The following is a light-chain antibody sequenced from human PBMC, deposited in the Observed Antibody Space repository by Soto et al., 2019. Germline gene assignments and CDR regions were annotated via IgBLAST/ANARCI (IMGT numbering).Light chain of an antibody. J-gene: IGKJ5*01. CDR3: QQRSNWLPIT. Sequence: EIVFTQSPATLSLSPGERATLSCRASQSVSSYLAWYQQKPGQAPRLLIYDASNRATGIPARFSGSGSGTDFTLTISSLEPEVFAVYYCQQRSNWLPITFGQGTRLEIK. CDR2: DAS. V-gene: IGKV3-11*01. CDR1: QSVSSY.